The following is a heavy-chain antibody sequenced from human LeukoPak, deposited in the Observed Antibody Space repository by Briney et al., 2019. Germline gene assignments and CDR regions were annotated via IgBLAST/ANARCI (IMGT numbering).Heavy chain of an antibody. Sequence: SETLSLTCAASGVTFTGYDMSWIRQSPRKGLEWIGYIYYNGNTNYNPSLKSRVIILLDMSKNQFSLKLTSVTAADKAIYYCARYGVSDGASSGLYYGVYFDSWGQGTLVSVSS. J-gene: IGHJ4*02. CDR1: GVTFTGYD. D-gene: IGHD3-22*01. CDR2: IYYNGNT. V-gene: IGHV4-59*08. CDR3: ARYGVSDGASSGLYYGVYFDS.